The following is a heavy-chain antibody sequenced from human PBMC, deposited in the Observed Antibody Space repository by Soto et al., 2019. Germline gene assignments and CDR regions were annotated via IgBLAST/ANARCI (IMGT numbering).Heavy chain of an antibody. J-gene: IGHJ5*02. D-gene: IGHD2-15*01. V-gene: IGHV1-69*08. CDR2: IIPILGIA. Sequence: QVQLVQSGAEVKKPGSSVKVSCKASGGTFSSYTISWVRQAPGQGLEWMGRIIPILGIANYAQKFQGRVTITADKSTSTAYMELSSLRSEDTAVYYCARDKRGYCSGGSCHSVAWFDPWGQGTLVTVSS. CDR1: GGTFSSYT. CDR3: ARDKRGYCSGGSCHSVAWFDP.